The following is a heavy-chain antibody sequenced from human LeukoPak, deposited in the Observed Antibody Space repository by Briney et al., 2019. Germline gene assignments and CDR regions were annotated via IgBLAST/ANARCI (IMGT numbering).Heavy chain of an antibody. D-gene: IGHD3-10*01. CDR3: ARGPSSGSGSLYFDH. Sequence: LSETLSLTCGVYGGSFSDYYWGWIRQPPGKSLEWIGEINDSGSTNYNASLTSRVSMSVDTSKNQFSLKLTSVTAADTALYFCARGPSSGSGSLYFDHWGQTLLVTVSS. V-gene: IGHV4-34*01. J-gene: IGHJ4*02. CDR2: INDSGST. CDR1: GGSFSDYY.